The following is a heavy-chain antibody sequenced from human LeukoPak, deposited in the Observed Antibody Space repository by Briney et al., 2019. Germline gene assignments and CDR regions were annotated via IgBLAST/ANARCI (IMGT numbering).Heavy chain of an antibody. J-gene: IGHJ4*02. CDR3: ARRHYDILTGYYSLDY. Sequence: GGSLRLSCAASGFTFSSYAMSWVSQAPGKGLEWVSAISGSGGSTYYADSVKGRFTISRDNSKNTLYLQMNSLRAEDTAVYYCARRHYDILTGYYSLDYWGQGTLVTVSS. D-gene: IGHD3-9*01. CDR2: ISGSGGST. CDR1: GFTFSSYA. V-gene: IGHV3-23*01.